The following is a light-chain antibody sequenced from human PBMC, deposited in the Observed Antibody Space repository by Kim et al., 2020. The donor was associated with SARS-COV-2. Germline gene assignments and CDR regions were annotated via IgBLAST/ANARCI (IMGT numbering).Light chain of an antibody. CDR2: DVS. V-gene: IGLV2-14*01. Sequence: QSALTQPASVSGSPGQSITISCTGTSSDVGGYNYVSWYQQHPGKAPKLMIYDVSKRPSGVSNRFSGPKSGNTASLTISGLQAEDEADYYCSSYTSSSTYVVFGGGTQLTVL. CDR3: SSYTSSSTYVV. J-gene: IGLJ2*01. CDR1: SSDVGGYNY.